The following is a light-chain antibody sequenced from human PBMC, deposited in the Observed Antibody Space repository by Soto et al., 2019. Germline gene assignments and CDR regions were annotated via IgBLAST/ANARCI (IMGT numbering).Light chain of an antibody. Sequence: IQMTQSPSSVTASVGDRATITCRASQDIITWLAWYQQKPGKAPNLLIYTASNLQSGVPSRFSGSGSGTHFTLTISSLQPEDSATYYCLPDINYPWTFGQGTKVEIK. CDR2: TAS. J-gene: IGKJ1*01. V-gene: IGKV1-12*01. CDR3: LPDINYPWT. CDR1: QDIITW.